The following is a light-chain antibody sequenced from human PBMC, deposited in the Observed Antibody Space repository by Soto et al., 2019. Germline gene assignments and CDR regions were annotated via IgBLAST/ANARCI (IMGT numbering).Light chain of an antibody. J-gene: IGKJ4*01. CDR3: QHYGSLVLT. CDR2: GAS. V-gene: IGKV3-20*01. Sequence: EIVLTQSPGTLSLSPGERATLSCRASQSVSSTYLAWYQQKPGQAPRLLIYGASSRATGIPDRFRCSGSGTDFPLTISRLEPEDFAVYYCQHYGSLVLTFGGGTKVEIK. CDR1: QSVSSTY.